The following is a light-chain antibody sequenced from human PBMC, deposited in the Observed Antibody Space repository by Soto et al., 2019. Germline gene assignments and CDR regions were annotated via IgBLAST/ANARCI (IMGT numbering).Light chain of an antibody. Sequence: QSALTQPASVSGSPGQSITISCTGTSSDVGSYNYVSWYQHHPGKAPKVIIYEVANRPSGISNRFSSSKSGNTAYLTISGLQAEDEADYYCSSYTNSNTVVFAGGTKLTVL. J-gene: IGLJ2*01. CDR1: SSDVGSYNY. CDR2: EVA. CDR3: SSYTNSNTVV. V-gene: IGLV2-14*01.